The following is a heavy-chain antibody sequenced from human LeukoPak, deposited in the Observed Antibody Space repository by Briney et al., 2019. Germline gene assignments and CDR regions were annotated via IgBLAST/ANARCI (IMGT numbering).Heavy chain of an antibody. CDR2: IKWDGGST. CDR1: RFTFDDHG. CDR3: ARAAGSGYYFYMDV. Sequence: GGSLRLSCAASRFTFDDHGMSWVRQAPGKGLEWVSGIKWDGGSTGYADSVKGRFTISRDNAKNSLYLQMNSLRSEDTALYYCARAAGSGYYFYMDVWGKGTTVTVSS. J-gene: IGHJ6*03. V-gene: IGHV3-20*04.